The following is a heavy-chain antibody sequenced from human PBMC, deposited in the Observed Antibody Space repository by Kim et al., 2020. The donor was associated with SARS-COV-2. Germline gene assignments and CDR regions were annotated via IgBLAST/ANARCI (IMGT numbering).Heavy chain of an antibody. CDR1: GLTSSEHW. D-gene: IGHD2-21*01. V-gene: IGHV3-7*03. CDR3: ARAYS. J-gene: IGHJ5*02. Sequence: GGSLRLSCVVSGLTSSEHWMSWVRQTPGKGLEWVAKINPDGSEKYYVDSVKGRFTISRDNGKNSLYLEMNSLTVEDTAVYYCARAYSWGQGALVTVSS. CDR2: INPDGSEK.